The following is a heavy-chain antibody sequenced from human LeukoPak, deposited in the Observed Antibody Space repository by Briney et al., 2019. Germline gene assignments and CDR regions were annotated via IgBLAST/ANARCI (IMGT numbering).Heavy chain of an antibody. CDR2: ITGGGGGI. D-gene: IGHD3-9*01. Sequence: PGGSLRLSCAASGFTFTNYAMSWVRQAPGKGLEWVSAITGGGGGIYYADSMKSRFTISRDNSKNTLYLQINGLRAEDTAVYYCAKWSDYDFLTGYYVSDYWGQGALATVPS. CDR3: AKWSDYDFLTGYYVSDY. J-gene: IGHJ4*02. CDR1: GFTFTNYA. V-gene: IGHV3-23*01.